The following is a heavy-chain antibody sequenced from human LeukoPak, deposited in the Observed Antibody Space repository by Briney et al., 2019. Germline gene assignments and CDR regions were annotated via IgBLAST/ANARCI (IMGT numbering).Heavy chain of an antibody. CDR1: GYTFISYG. J-gene: IGHJ6*02. D-gene: IGHD1-14*01. V-gene: IGHV1-18*01. CDR3: ARHHTFPSYYGMDV. Sequence: GASVKVSCKASGYTFISYGMSWVRQAPGQGLEWMGWISAYNGNTNYTQKLQGKVTMTTDTSTSTAYMELRSLRSDDTAVYYCARHHTFPSYYGMDVWGQGTTVTVSS. CDR2: ISAYNGNT.